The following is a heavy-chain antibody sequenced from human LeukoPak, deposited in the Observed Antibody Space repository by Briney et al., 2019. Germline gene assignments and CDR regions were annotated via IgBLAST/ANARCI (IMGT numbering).Heavy chain of an antibody. J-gene: IGHJ6*02. D-gene: IGHD3-3*01. CDR2: FDPEDGET. V-gene: IGHV1-24*01. CDR1: GYTLTELS. Sequence: ASVKVSCKVSGYTLTELSMHWVRQAPGKGLEWMGGFDPEDGETIYAQKFQGRVTMTEDTSTDTAYMELSSLRSEDTAVYYCARVVGFLEWNSYYYYGTDVWGQGTTVTVSS. CDR3: ARVVGFLEWNSYYYYGTDV.